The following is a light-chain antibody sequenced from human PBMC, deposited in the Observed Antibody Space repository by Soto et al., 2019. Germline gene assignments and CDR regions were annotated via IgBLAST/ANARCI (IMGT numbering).Light chain of an antibody. V-gene: IGKV1-39*01. CDR3: QQSYTTPIT. J-gene: IGKJ1*01. CDR2: AAS. CDR1: QSIKNY. Sequence: QMTQSPSSLSASVGDRVTITCRASQSIKNYLNWYQQKPGKAPKLLIYAASSLQSGVPSRFSGSGSGTDFTLTISSLQPEDFATYYCQQSYTTPITFGQGTKVEIK.